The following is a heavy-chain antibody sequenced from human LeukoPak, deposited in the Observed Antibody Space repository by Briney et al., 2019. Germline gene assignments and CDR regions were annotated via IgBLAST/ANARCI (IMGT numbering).Heavy chain of an antibody. CDR3: ARQTIYGDYSGSYWGGDNFDC. CDR2: IYPGDSDT. J-gene: IGHJ4*02. D-gene: IGHD1-26*01. V-gene: IGHV5-51*01. CDR1: GYSFTTYW. Sequence: NLGESLKISCEASGYSFTTYWIGWVRQMPGQGLEWMGIIYPGDSDTRYSPSFQGQVTISADKSISTAYLQWSSLKASDSGMYYCARQTIYGDYSGSYWGGDNFDCWGQGTLVTVSS.